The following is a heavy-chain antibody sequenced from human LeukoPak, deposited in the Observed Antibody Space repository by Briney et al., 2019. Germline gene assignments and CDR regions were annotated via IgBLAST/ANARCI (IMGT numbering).Heavy chain of an antibody. V-gene: IGHV3-21*01. Sequence: GGSLRLSCAASGFTFSSYSMNWVRQAPGKGLEWVSSISSSSSYIYYAGSVKGRFTISRDNAKNSLYLQMNSLRAEDTAVYYCARAGGFHYFDLWGRGTLVTVSS. CDR2: ISSSSSYI. CDR3: ARAGGFHYFDL. CDR1: GFTFSSYS. D-gene: IGHD3-16*01. J-gene: IGHJ2*01.